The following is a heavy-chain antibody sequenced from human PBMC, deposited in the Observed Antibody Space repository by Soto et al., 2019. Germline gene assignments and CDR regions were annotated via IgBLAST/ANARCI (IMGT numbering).Heavy chain of an antibody. D-gene: IGHD2-2*01. J-gene: IGHJ6*02. CDR3: ARHLIVVVPAAPPPGMDV. V-gene: IGHV5-10-1*01. CDR1: GYSFTSYW. CDR2: IDPSDSYT. Sequence: PGESLKISCKGSGYSFTSYWISWVRQMPGKGLEWMGRIDPSDSYTNYSPSFQGHVTISADKSISTAYLQWSSLKASDTAMYYCARHLIVVVPAAPPPGMDVWGQGTTVTVSS.